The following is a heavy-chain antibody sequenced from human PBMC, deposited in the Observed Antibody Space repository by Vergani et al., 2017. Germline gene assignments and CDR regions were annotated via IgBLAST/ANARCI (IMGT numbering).Heavy chain of an antibody. V-gene: IGHV4-59*01. D-gene: IGHD6-19*01. J-gene: IGHJ6*03. CDR3: ARTIQQWSVGGYYYYYYMDV. Sequence: QVQLQESGPGLVKPSETLSLTCTVSGGSISSYYWSWIRQPPGKGLEWIGYIYYSGSTNYNPSLKSRVTISVDTSKNQFSLKLSSVTAADTAVYYCARTIQQWSVGGYYYYYYMDVWGKGP. CDR1: GGSISSYY. CDR2: IYYSGST.